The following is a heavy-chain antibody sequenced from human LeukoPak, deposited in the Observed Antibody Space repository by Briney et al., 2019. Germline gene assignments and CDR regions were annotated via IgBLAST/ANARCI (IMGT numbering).Heavy chain of an antibody. Sequence: PGGSLRLSCAASGFTVSSDYMNWVRQAPGKGLEWVSGISVSGGSTYYADSVKGRFTISRDNSKNTLYLLMNSLRAEDTAVYYCAKDRYHYDSSAFDYWGPGTLVTVSS. CDR3: AKDRYHYDSSAFDY. J-gene: IGHJ4*02. D-gene: IGHD3-22*01. V-gene: IGHV3-23*01. CDR2: ISVSGGST. CDR1: GFTVSSDY.